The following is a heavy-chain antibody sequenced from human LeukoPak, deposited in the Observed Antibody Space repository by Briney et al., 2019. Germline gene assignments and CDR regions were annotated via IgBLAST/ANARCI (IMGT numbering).Heavy chain of an antibody. CDR1: GTSITSYY. D-gene: IGHD2-8*01. CDR2: GHYSGNT. V-gene: IGHV4-59*08. CDR3: AKWASDNRAFDL. Sequence: SETLSLTCTVSGTSITSYYWNWIRHAPGQGPEWIVYGHYSGNTKYNPPLKSRVTISVDTSKNQFSLRLSSVTAADTAVYFCAKWASDNRAFDLWGRGTLVTVSS. J-gene: IGHJ4*02.